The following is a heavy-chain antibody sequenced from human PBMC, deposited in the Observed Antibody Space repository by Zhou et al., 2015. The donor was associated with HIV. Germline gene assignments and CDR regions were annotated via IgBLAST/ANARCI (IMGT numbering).Heavy chain of an antibody. D-gene: IGHD3-22*01. CDR2: VSDEGVSD. CDR3: ARSSYSESSDYYRYSSYSYYMDV. Sequence: QLVESGGGVFQPGKSVRLSCVASGFGFSSYGMHWVRQFPDKGLEWVADVSDEGVSDYNAAAGEGRFIASRDDSKNTLYLQLNSLRTEDTAVYYCARSSYSESSDYYRYSSYSYYMDVWGTGTTVTVSS. V-gene: IGHV3-30*04. J-gene: IGHJ6*03. CDR1: GFGFSSYG.